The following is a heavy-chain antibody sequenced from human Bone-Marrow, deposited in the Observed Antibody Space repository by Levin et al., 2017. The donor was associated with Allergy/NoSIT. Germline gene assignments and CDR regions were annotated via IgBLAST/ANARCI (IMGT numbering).Heavy chain of an antibody. CDR3: ARVLGVVIDY. Sequence: ASVKVSCKASGYTFTDYRIAWVRQAPGQGLEWMGWINTNNDNTNYAQTLKGRVTMTTDTSTSTAYMELRSLRSDDTAVYYCARVLGVVIDYWGQGSLVTVSS. D-gene: IGHD3-3*01. CDR1: GYTFTDYR. CDR2: INTNNDNT. V-gene: IGHV1-18*01. J-gene: IGHJ4*02.